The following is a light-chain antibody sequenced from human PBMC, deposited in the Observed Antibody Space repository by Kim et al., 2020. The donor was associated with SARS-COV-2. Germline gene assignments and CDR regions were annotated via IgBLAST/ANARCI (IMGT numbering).Light chain of an antibody. J-gene: IGKJ1*01. CDR1: QDINNY. V-gene: IGKV1-27*01. CDR3: QKYNSETWT. CDR2: DAF. Sequence: DIQMTQSPSSLSASVGDRVTITCRASQDINNYLAWYQVKPGRGPRLMIYDAFALQPGVPSRFSGSGSGSDFTLTISSLQPEDVATYYCQKYNSETWTFGQGTKVE.